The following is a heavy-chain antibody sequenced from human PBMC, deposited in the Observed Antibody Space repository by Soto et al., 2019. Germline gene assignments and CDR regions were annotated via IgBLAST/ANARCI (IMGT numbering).Heavy chain of an antibody. V-gene: IGHV4-59*01. CDR3: ATAAAGYYYGMDV. J-gene: IGHJ6*02. CDR2: IYYSGST. CDR1: GGSISSYY. D-gene: IGHD6-13*01. Sequence: SETLSLTCTVSGGSISSYYWSWIRQPPGKGLEWIGYIYYSGSTNYNPSLKSRVTISVDTSKNQFSLKLSSVTAAGTAVYYCATAAAGYYYGMDVWGQGTTVTVSS.